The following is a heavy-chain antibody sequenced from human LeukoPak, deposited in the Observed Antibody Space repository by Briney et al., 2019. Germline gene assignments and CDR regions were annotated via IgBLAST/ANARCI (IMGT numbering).Heavy chain of an antibody. J-gene: IGHJ4*02. Sequence: PGGSLRLSCAASGFTFSSYGMHWVRQAPGKGLEWVAVIRYDGSNKYYADSVKGRFTISRDNSKNTLYLQMNSLRAEDTAVYYCARDRGLRFLEWFHPFCWGQGTLVTVSS. CDR3: ARDRGLRFLEWFHPFC. V-gene: IGHV3-33*01. CDR1: GFTFSSYG. D-gene: IGHD3-3*01. CDR2: IRYDGSNK.